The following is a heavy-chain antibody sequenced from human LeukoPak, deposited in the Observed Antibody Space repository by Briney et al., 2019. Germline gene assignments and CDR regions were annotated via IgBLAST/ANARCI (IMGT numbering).Heavy chain of an antibody. D-gene: IGHD1-26*01. J-gene: IGHJ6*03. V-gene: IGHV1-69*05. CDR3: ARDSGHSPHYYYMDV. Sequence: VASVKVSCKASGGTFSSDTISWVRQAPGQGLEWMGGIIPIFGTANYAQKFQGRVTITTDESTSTAYMELSSLRSEDTAVYYCARDSGHSPHYYYMDVWGKGTTVTVSS. CDR2: IIPIFGTA. CDR1: GGTFSSDT.